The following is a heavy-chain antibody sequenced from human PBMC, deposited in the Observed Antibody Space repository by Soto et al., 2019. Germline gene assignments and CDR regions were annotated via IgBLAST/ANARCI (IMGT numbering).Heavy chain of an antibody. CDR2: IYTSGST. Sequence: PSETLSLTCTVSGVSISSYDWSWIRQPAGKGLEWIGRIYTSGSTNYNPSLKSRVTMSVDTSKNQFSLRLSSVTAVDTAVYYCARDTYNSSSYYSYGMQVWGEGTTVTVSS. CDR1: GVSISSYD. V-gene: IGHV4-4*07. CDR3: ARDTYNSSSYYSYGMQV. J-gene: IGHJ6*04. D-gene: IGHD6-13*01.